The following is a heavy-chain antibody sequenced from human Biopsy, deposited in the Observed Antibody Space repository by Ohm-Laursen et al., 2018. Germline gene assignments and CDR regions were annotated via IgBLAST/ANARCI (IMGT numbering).Heavy chain of an antibody. J-gene: IGHJ3*02. CDR1: GYTFINYD. CDR3: ARGRLSGTRRALDI. Sequence: EATVKISCKASGYTFINYDIHWVRQASGQGLEWMGWMNPKSGDTGYAHKFQGRVTMARNASISTANMEMSGLRSEDTAVYYCARGRLSGTRRALDIWGQGTMVTVSS. CDR2: MNPKSGDT. D-gene: IGHD1-7*01. V-gene: IGHV1-8*01.